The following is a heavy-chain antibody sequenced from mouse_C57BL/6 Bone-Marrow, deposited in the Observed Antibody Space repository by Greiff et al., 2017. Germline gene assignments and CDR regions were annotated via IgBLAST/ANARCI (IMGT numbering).Heavy chain of an antibody. Sequence: EVMLVESGEGLVKPGGSLKLSCAASGFTFSSYAMSWVRQTPEKRLEWVAYISSGGDYIYYADTVKGRFTISRDNARNTLYLQMSSLKSEDTAMXYCTRDYSNYEREMDGWGKGTSVTVSS. V-gene: IGHV5-9-1*02. J-gene: IGHJ4*01. CDR3: TRDYSNYEREMDG. D-gene: IGHD2-5*01. CDR2: ISSGGDYI. CDR1: GFTFSSYA.